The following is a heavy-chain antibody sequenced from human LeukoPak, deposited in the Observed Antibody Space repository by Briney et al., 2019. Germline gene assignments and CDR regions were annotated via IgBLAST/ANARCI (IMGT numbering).Heavy chain of an antibody. CDR2: IYTSGST. CDR3: ARDVVLWFGEFGQSYFDY. J-gene: IGHJ4*02. V-gene: IGHV4-4*07. Sequence: SETLSLTCTVSGGSISSYYWSWIRQPAGKGLEWIGRIYTSGSTNYNPSLKSRVTMSVDTSKNQFSLKLSSVTAADTAVYYCARDVVLWFGEFGQSYFDYWGQGALVTVSS. CDR1: GGSISSYY. D-gene: IGHD3-10*01.